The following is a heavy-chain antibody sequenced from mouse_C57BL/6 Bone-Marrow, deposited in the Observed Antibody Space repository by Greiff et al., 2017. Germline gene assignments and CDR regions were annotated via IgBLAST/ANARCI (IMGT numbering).Heavy chain of an antibody. D-gene: IGHD1-1*01. CDR2: IYPGSGNT. J-gene: IGHJ2*01. V-gene: IGHV1-76*01. CDR1: GYTFTDYY. Sequence: VKLQESGAELVRPGASVKLSCKASGYTFTDYYINWVKQRPGQGLEWIARIYPGSGNTYYNEKFKGKATLTAEKSSSTAYMQLSSLTSEDSAVYFCARHYGSSYRYFDYWGQGTTLTVSS. CDR3: ARHYGSSYRYFDY.